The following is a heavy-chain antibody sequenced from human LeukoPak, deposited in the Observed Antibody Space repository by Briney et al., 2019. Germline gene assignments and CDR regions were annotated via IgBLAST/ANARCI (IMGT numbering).Heavy chain of an antibody. J-gene: IGHJ4*02. V-gene: IGHV3-11*01. D-gene: IGHD4-23*01. CDR3: ARAPTVVMGGFDY. CDR1: GFSFSDHY. Sequence: GGSLRLSCAASGFSFSDHYMSWIRQAPGKGLEWVSYISSSGSTIYYADSVKGRLTISRDNAKNSLYLQMNSLRAEDTAVYYCARAPTVVMGGFDYWGQGTLVTVSS. CDR2: ISSSGSTI.